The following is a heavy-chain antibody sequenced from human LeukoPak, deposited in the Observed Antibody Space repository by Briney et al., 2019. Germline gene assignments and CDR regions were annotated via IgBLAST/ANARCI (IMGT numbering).Heavy chain of an antibody. CDR2: INPNSGGT. D-gene: IGHD4-17*01. V-gene: IGHV1-2*02. J-gene: IGHJ5*02. CDR1: GYTFTGYY. Sequence: ASVKVSCKASGYTFTGYYMHWVRQAPGQGLEWMGWINPNSGGTNYAQKFQGRVTMTRDTSISTAYMELSRLRSDDTAVYYCARGVYGDYRSDWFDPWGQGTLVTVSS. CDR3: ARGVYGDYRSDWFDP.